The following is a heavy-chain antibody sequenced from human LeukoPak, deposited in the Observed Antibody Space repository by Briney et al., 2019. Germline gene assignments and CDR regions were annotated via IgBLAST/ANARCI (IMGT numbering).Heavy chain of an antibody. CDR1: GDSVSTNSAA. V-gene: IGHV6-1*01. CDR3: ARDRVLGNYYDGMVV. J-gene: IGHJ6*02. D-gene: IGHD7-27*01. Sequence: SQTLSLTCAISGDSVSTNSAAWSWIRQSPSRGLEWLGRTSYRSRWYNDYAVSVKSRITIKSDTSKNQFSLQLNSVTPEDTAVYYCARDRVLGNYYDGMVVWGQGTTVTVSS. CDR2: TSYRSRWYN.